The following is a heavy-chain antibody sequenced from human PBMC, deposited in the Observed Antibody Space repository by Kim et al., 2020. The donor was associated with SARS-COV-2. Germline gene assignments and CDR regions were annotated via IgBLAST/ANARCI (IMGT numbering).Heavy chain of an antibody. CDR1: GGSISSSNW. D-gene: IGHD6-13*01. Sequence: SETLSLTCAVSGGSISSSNWWSWVRQPPGKGLEWIGEIYHSGSTNYNPSLKSRVTISVDKSKNQFSLKLSSVTAADTAVYYCARGTFIAAAGTRWFDPWGQGTLVTVSS. V-gene: IGHV4-4*02. CDR3: ARGTFIAAAGTRWFDP. J-gene: IGHJ5*02. CDR2: IYHSGST.